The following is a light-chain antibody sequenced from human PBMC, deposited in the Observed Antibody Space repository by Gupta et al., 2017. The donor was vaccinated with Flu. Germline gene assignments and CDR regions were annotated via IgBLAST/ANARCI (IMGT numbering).Light chain of an antibody. CDR1: QSLVHTDGNTY. V-gene: IGKV2-30*02. Sequence: DVVMTQSPLSLPVTLGQPASISCRSSQSLVHTDGNTYLNWFQQRPGQSPRRLIYKVSNRDSGVPDRFSGSGSGTDFTLKISRVEADDVGIYYCMDGTHWPPVTFGQGTKLEIK. CDR3: MDGTHWPPVT. J-gene: IGKJ2*01. CDR2: KVS.